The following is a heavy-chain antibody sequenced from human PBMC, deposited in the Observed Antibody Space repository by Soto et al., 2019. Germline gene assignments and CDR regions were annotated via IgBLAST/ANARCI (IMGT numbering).Heavy chain of an antibody. J-gene: IGHJ4*02. V-gene: IGHV4-59*01. CDR2: VYNSGST. D-gene: IGHD6-13*01. CDR1: GGSMSSNY. Sequence: SETLARTCTVSGGSMSSNYWTWIRQPPGKGLEGIGYVYNSGSTNYNPSLKSRVPISEDTSKSQFSLKVNSMTAADTAVYYCARYRREAVAGYTLDNWGQGILVTVPQ. CDR3: ARYRREAVAGYTLDN.